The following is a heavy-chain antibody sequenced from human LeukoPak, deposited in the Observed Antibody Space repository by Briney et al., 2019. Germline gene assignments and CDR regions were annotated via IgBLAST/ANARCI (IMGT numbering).Heavy chain of an antibody. D-gene: IGHD2-2*01. CDR3: AGPPDIVVVPAARPYYYYGMDV. J-gene: IGHJ6*02. CDR2: ISAYNGNT. Sequence: GASVKVSCKASGYTFTSYGISWVRQAPGQGLEWMGWISAYNGNTNYAQKLQGRVTMTTDTSTSTAYMELRSLRSDDTAVYYCAGPPDIVVVPAARPYYYYGMDVWGQGTTVTVSS. CDR1: GYTFTSYG. V-gene: IGHV1-18*01.